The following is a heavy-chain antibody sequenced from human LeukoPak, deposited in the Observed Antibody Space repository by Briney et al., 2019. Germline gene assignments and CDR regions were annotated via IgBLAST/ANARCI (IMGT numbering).Heavy chain of an antibody. V-gene: IGHV3-30*02. J-gene: IGHJ4*02. CDR1: GFILRDYG. CDR2: VRFGGSGK. D-gene: IGHD3-16*01. Sequence: PGGSLRLSCTASGFILRDYGMHWVRQAPGKGLEWVAFVRFGGSGKYYADSVKGRFIISRDDSENTLYLQLNSLRVEDTGLYYCAKVGGVGGLDYWGQGTLVTVSA. CDR3: AKVGGVGGLDY.